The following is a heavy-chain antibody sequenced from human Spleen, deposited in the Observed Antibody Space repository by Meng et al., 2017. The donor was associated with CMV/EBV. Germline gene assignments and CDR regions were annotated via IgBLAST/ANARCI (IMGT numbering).Heavy chain of an antibody. V-gene: IGHV1-2*02. CDR2: ITPISGGT. CDR1: GYTFTCYY. CDR3: ARDDYEILTPMHY. D-gene: IGHD3-9*01. J-gene: IGHJ4*02. Sequence: KASGYTFTCYYIHWVRPAPGPGLEWMGWITPISGGTNYAQKFQGMVTMTRDTSISTAYMELSRLRSDDTAVYYCARDDYEILTPMHYWGQGTLVTVSS.